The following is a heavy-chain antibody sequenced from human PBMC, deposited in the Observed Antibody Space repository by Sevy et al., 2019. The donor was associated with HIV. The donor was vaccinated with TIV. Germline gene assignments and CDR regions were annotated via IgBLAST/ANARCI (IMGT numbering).Heavy chain of an antibody. Sequence: ASVKVSCKASGYTFTGHYIHWVRQAPGQGLEWMGWLNPNSGGTNYAQKFQGRVTMTKHRSITTAYMELSRPRSDDTAVYYCARGSFPVRGYDFDYWGQGTLVTVSS. J-gene: IGHJ4*02. CDR2: LNPNSGGT. V-gene: IGHV1-2*02. CDR3: ARGSFPVRGYDFDY. D-gene: IGHD3-3*01. CDR1: GYTFTGHY.